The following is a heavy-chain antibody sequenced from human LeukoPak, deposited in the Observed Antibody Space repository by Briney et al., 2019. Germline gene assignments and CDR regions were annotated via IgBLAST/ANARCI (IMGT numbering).Heavy chain of an antibody. CDR1: GGSISSGSYY. V-gene: IGHV4-61*02. J-gene: IGHJ4*02. Sequence: SETLSLTCTVSGGSISSGSYYWSWIRQPAGKGLEWIGRIYTSGSTNYNPSLKSRVTISVDTSKNQFSLKLTSVTAADTTVYYCARVTTGGYYNCWGQGTLVTVSS. CDR3: ARVTTGGYYNC. CDR2: IYTSGST. D-gene: IGHD3-22*01.